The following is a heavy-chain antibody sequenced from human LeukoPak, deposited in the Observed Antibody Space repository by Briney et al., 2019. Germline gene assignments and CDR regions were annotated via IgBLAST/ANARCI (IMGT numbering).Heavy chain of an antibody. J-gene: IGHJ2*01. CDR1: GFTFSYYY. Sequence: GGSLRLSCAASGFTFSYYYMSWIRPAPGKGLEWVSYISNSGTTIYYADSVKGRFTISRDNAKNSLYLQINSLRAEDTAVYYCARDRVVAASNWYFDLWGRGTLVTVSS. V-gene: IGHV3-11*01. CDR2: ISNSGTTI. CDR3: ARDRVVAASNWYFDL. D-gene: IGHD2-15*01.